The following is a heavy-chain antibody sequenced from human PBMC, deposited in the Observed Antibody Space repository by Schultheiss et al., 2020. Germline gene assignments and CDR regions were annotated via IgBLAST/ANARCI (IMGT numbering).Heavy chain of an antibody. Sequence: GGSLRLSCAASGFTFSTYAMHWVRQAPGKGLEWVAAIWYDGSNEYYADSVKGRFTISRDNSKNTLYLQMNSLRAEDTAVYYCARDPWGTSCYLGYWGQGTLVTGSS. J-gene: IGHJ4*02. CDR1: GFTFSTYA. CDR2: IWYDGSNE. D-gene: IGHD2-2*01. V-gene: IGHV3-33*01. CDR3: ARDPWGTSCYLGY.